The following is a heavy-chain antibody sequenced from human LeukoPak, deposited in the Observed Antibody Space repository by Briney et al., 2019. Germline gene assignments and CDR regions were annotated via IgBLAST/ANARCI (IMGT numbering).Heavy chain of an antibody. Sequence: GALELSLGASGFTFRKYVIGWVRPAAGKGVGAGSTISASGGSTYYADSVKGRFTISRDNSQNTLFLQMNTVRTTAVYYCAKGFNYGSGRYEYYQHWGQGTLVTVSS. CDR2: ISASGGST. J-gene: IGHJ1*01. D-gene: IGHD3-10*01. CDR3: AKGFNYGSGRYEYYQH. V-gene: IGHV3-23*01. CDR1: GFTFRKYV.